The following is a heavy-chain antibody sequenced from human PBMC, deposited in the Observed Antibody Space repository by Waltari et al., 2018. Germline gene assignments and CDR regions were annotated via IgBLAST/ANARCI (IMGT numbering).Heavy chain of an antibody. V-gene: IGHV1-69*08. CDR3: ARELDY. J-gene: IGHJ4*02. Sequence: QVQLVRSGAEVKKPGSSVKVACKAYGGTFSRYTITWVRQAPGQGLEWVGTIIPILGIANYAPKFQRRVTITADKSTSTAYMERSSLRSEDTAVYYCARELDYWGQGTLVTVSS. CDR1: GGTFSRYT. CDR2: IIPILGIA.